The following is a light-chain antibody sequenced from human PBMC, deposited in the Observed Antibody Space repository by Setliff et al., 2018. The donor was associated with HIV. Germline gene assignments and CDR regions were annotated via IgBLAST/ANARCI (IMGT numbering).Light chain of an antibody. V-gene: IGLV2-23*02. Sequence: LTQPASVSRSPGQSITISCTGTNSDVGNYNLVSWYQHHPDKAPKLIIYEVTKRPSGVSNRFSGSKSGSTAALTISGLQAEDEGDYYCCSYARGRTYVFGTGTKVTVL. CDR1: NSDVGNYNL. CDR3: CSYARGRTYV. J-gene: IGLJ1*01. CDR2: EVT.